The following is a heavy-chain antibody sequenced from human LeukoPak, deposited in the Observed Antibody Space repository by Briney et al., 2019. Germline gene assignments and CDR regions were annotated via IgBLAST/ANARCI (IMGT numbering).Heavy chain of an antibody. Sequence: PSETLSLTCTVSGYSISSGYYWGWIRQPPGKGLEWIGSIYHSGSTYYNPSLKSRVTISVDTSKNQFSLKLSSVTAADTAVYYCARLPRHYYYYMDVWGKGTTVTISS. J-gene: IGHJ6*03. CDR2: IYHSGST. CDR3: ARLPRHYYYYMDV. V-gene: IGHV4-38-2*02. CDR1: GYSISSGYY.